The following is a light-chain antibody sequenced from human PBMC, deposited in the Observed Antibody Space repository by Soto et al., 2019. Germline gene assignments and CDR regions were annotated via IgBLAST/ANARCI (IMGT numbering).Light chain of an antibody. CDR3: QQSFNGPRT. V-gene: IGKV1-39*01. CDR1: QTISNF. J-gene: IGKJ1*01. Sequence: DIPMIQSPSSLSAFVGDRITITCRASQTISNFLNWYQQKPGKPPRLVIYAASTLQGGVPSRFSGSGSGTDFTLTISSLRPEDFATYYCQQSFNGPRTFGQGTKVEAK. CDR2: AAS.